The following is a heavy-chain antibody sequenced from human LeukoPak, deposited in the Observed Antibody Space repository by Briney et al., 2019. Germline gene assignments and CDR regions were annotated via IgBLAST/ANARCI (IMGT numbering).Heavy chain of an antibody. CDR1: GYTFTDYY. Sequence: ASVKVSCKASGYTFTDYYIHWVRQAPGQGLEWMGWINPHSGGANSTQKFQGRATMTRDTSISTAYMELSRLISDDTAVYYCARGGSGWFDAFDIWGQGTMVTVSS. CDR3: ARGGSGWFDAFDI. J-gene: IGHJ3*02. V-gene: IGHV1-2*02. CDR2: INPHSGGA. D-gene: IGHD6-19*01.